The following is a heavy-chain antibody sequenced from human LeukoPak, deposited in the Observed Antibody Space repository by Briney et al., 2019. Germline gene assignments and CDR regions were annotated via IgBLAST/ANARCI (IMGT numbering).Heavy chain of an antibody. CDR1: GGSISSYY. CDR3: ARVDTAMVLFDY. J-gene: IGHJ4*02. Sequence: KSSETLSLTCTVSGGSISSYYWSWIRQPPGKGLEWIGYIYYSGSTNYNPSLKSRVTISVDTSKNQFSLKLSPVTAADTAVYYCARVDTAMVLFDYWGQGTLVTVSS. V-gene: IGHV4-59*01. CDR2: IYYSGST. D-gene: IGHD5-18*01.